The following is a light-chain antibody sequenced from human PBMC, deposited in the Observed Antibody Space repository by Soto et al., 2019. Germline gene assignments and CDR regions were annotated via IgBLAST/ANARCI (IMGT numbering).Light chain of an antibody. CDR2: AAS. CDR3: QQYYSYPRT. CDR1: QSISGW. V-gene: IGKV1-5*01. Sequence: DRQLTQSPSTLSASIGDRVTITCRASQSISGWLAWYQQKPGKAPKLLIYAASTLQSVVPSGFSGSGAGTDCTLTISCLQSDDFATYYCQQYYSYPRTFGQGTKVDIK. J-gene: IGKJ1*01.